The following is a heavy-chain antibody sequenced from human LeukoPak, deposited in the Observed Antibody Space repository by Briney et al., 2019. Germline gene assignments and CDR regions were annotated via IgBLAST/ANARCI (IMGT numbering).Heavy chain of an antibody. CDR1: GFPFSSYA. Sequence: GGSLRLSCAASGFPFSSYAMHWVRQAPGKGLEWVAVISYDGNNKYYADSVKGRFTISRDNSKNTLYLQMNSLRAEDTAVYYCARVDDYGDYDVGWTLDYWGQGTLVTVSS. D-gene: IGHD4-17*01. CDR2: ISYDGNNK. V-gene: IGHV3-30-3*01. J-gene: IGHJ4*02. CDR3: ARVDDYGDYDVGWTLDY.